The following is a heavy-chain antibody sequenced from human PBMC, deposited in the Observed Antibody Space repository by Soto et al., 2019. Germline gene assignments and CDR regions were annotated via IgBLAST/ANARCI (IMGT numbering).Heavy chain of an antibody. CDR1: GFTFSSYS. CDR2: ISSSSSTI. J-gene: IGHJ6*02. Sequence: EVQLVESGGGLVQPGGSLRLSCAASGFTFSSYSMNWVRQAPGKGLEWVSYISSSSSTIYYADSVKGRFTISRDNAKNSLYLQMNSLRDEDTAVYYCARDLYCSGGSCYAPYYYYGMDVWGQGTTVTVSS. D-gene: IGHD2-15*01. CDR3: ARDLYCSGGSCYAPYYYYGMDV. V-gene: IGHV3-48*02.